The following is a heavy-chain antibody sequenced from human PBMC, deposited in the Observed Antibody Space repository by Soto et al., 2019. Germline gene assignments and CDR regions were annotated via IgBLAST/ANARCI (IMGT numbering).Heavy chain of an antibody. V-gene: IGHV3-23*01. CDR2: ISGSGGST. CDR3: AKDLGSSWYGRSWFDP. J-gene: IGHJ5*02. D-gene: IGHD6-13*01. Sequence: GGSLRLACAASGFTFSSYPMSWVRQAPGKGLEWVSAISGSGGSTYYAASVKGRFTISRDNSKNTLYLQMNSLRAEDTAVYYCAKDLGSSWYGRSWFDPWGQGTLVTVSS. CDR1: GFTFSSYP.